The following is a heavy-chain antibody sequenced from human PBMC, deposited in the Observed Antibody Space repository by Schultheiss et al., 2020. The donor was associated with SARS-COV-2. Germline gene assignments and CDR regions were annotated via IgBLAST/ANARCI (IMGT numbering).Heavy chain of an antibody. CDR3: ATCGSTSCYSLDAFDI. V-gene: IGHV4-39*01. D-gene: IGHD2-2*02. CDR1: CGSISSSSYY. Sequence: SQTLSLTCTVSCGSISSSSYYWGWIRQPPGKGLEWIGSIYYSGSTYYNPSLKSRVTISVDTSKNQFSLKLSSVTAADTAVYYCATCGSTSCYSLDAFDIWGQGTMVTVSS. J-gene: IGHJ3*02. CDR2: IYYSGST.